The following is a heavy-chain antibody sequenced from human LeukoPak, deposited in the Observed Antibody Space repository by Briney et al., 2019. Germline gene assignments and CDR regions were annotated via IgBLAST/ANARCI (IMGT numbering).Heavy chain of an antibody. Sequence: ASVKVSXKASGYTFTSYDINWVRQATGQGLEWMGWMNPNSGNTGYAQKFQGRVTKTRNTSISTAYMELSSLRSEDTAVYYCAREGSCYYDSSGYDWNAFDIWGQGTMVTVSS. CDR1: GYTFTSYD. J-gene: IGHJ3*02. CDR2: MNPNSGNT. CDR3: AREGSCYYDSSGYDWNAFDI. D-gene: IGHD3-22*01. V-gene: IGHV1-8*01.